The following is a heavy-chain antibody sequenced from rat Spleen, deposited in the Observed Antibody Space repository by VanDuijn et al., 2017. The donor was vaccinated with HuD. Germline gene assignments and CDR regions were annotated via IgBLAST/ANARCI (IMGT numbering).Heavy chain of an antibody. D-gene: IGHD1-12*02. Sequence: EVQLVESGGGLVQPGRSLKLSCVASGFTFNNYWMTWIRQAPGKGLEWVASITNTGGSTYYPDSVKGRFTISRDNAKSTLYLQMNSLRSEDTATYYCTRRGYDGSYYAYWGQGTLVTVSS. CDR1: GFTFNNYW. CDR3: TRRGYDGSYYAY. J-gene: IGHJ3*01. V-gene: IGHV5-31*01. CDR2: ITNTGGST.